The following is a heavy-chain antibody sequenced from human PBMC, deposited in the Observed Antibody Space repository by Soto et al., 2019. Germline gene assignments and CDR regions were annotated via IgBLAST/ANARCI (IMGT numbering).Heavy chain of an antibody. D-gene: IGHD5-12*01. CDR2: INAGNGNT. CDR1: GYTFTSYA. CDR3: ARDIVATIPYYYYGMDV. J-gene: IGHJ6*02. Sequence: ASVKVSCKASGYTFTSYAMHWVRQAPGQRLEWMGWINAGNGNTKYSQKFQGRVTITRDTSASTAYMELSSLRSEDTAVYYCARDIVATIPYYYYGMDVWGQGTTVTVSS. V-gene: IGHV1-3*01.